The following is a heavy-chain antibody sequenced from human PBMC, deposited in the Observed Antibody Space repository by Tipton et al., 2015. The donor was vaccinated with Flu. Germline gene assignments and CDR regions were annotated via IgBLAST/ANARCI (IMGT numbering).Heavy chain of an antibody. V-gene: IGHV3-23*01. Sequence: SLRLSCAASRFTFSRYAMSWVRQAPGKGLEWVSAISGGGAIRYFADSVKGRFITSRDNSKNILYLQMNSLRPEDTAIYYCAKVIPELVAGLDYWGQGTLVTVPS. J-gene: IGHJ4*02. D-gene: IGHD6-19*01. CDR2: ISGGGAIR. CDR1: RFTFSRYA. CDR3: AKVIPELVAGLDY.